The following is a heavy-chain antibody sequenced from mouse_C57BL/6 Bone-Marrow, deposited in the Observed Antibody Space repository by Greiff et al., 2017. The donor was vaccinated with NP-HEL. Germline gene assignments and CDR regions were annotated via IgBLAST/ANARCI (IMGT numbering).Heavy chain of an antibody. CDR1: GYAFSSSW. J-gene: IGHJ4*01. D-gene: IGHD1-1*01. V-gene: IGHV1-82*01. CDR3: AREVITTVVDAMDY. CDR2: IYPGDGDT. Sequence: VQLQQSGPELVKPGASVKISCKASGYAFSSSWMNWVKQRPGKGLEWIGRIYPGDGDTNYNGKFKGKATLTADKSSSTAYMQLSSLTSEDSAVYFCAREVITTVVDAMDYWGQGTSVTVSS.